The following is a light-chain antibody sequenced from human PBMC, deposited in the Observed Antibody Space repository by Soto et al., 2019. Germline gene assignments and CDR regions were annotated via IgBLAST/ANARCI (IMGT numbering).Light chain of an antibody. V-gene: IGLV2-14*01. Sequence: QSVLNQPAXVSGSPGQSIIISCPGTSSDVGGYNFVSWYQQHPGKAPKLIIYNVFNRPSRVSNRFSGSKSGNTASLPISGLHVYDNADYYCKLYTRYRSVF. J-gene: IGLJ1*01. CDR3: KLYTRYRSV. CDR1: SSDVGGYNF. CDR2: NVF.